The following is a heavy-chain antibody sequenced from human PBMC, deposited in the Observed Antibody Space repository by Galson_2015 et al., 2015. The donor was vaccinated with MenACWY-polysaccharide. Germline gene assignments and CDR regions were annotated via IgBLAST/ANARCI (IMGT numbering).Heavy chain of an antibody. J-gene: IGHJ4*02. V-gene: IGHV3-15*01. CDR3: TTGPGASPLDY. Sequence: SLRLSCAASGFTFSNAWMSWVRQAPGKGLEWVGRIKSKTDGGTTDYAAPVKGRFTISRDDSKNTLYLQMNSLKTEDTAVYYCTTGPGASPLDYWGQGTLVTVSS. CDR1: GFTFSNAW. CDR2: IKSKTDGGTT. D-gene: IGHD1-26*01.